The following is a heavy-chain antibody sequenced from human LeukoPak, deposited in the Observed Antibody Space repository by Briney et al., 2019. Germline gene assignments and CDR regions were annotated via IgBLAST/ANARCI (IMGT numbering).Heavy chain of an antibody. J-gene: IGHJ4*02. CDR1: GGTFSSYA. CDR3: ARAASRDIVVVPAAIDQQSSPFDY. Sequence: SVKASCKASGGTFSSYAISWVRQAPGQGLEWMGRIIPILGIANYAQKFQGRVTIAADKSTSTAYMELSSLRSEDTAVYYCARAASRDIVVVPAAIDQQSSPFDYWGQGTLVTVSS. V-gene: IGHV1-69*04. D-gene: IGHD2-2*01. CDR2: IIPILGIA.